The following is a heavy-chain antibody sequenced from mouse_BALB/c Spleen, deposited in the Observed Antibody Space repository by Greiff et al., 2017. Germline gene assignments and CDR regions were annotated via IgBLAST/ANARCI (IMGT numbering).Heavy chain of an antibody. V-gene: IGHV7-3*02. CDR2: IRNKANGYTT. D-gene: IGHD1-1*01. Sequence: DVKLVESGGGLVQPGGSLRLSCATSGFTFTDYYMSWVRQPPGKALEWLGFIRNKANGYTTEYSASVKGRFTISRDNSQSILYLQMNTLRAEDSATYYCARDPSYYYGSSGLFDYWGQGTTLTVSS. J-gene: IGHJ2*01. CDR3: ARDPSYYYGSSGLFDY. CDR1: GFTFTDYY.